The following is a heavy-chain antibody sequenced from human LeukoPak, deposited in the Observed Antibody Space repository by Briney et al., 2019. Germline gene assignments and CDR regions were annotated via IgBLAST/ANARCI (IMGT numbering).Heavy chain of an antibody. V-gene: IGHV4-59*01. D-gene: IGHD6-13*01. CDR2: IYYSGST. CDR3: ARLYSSSWYGGIDY. CDR1: GGSISSYY. J-gene: IGHJ4*02. Sequence: KPSETLPLTCTVSGGSISSYYWSWIRQPPGKGLEWIGYIYYSGSTNYNPSLKSRVTISVDTSKNQFSLKLSSVTAAATAVYYCARLYSSSWYGGIDYWGQGTLVTVSS.